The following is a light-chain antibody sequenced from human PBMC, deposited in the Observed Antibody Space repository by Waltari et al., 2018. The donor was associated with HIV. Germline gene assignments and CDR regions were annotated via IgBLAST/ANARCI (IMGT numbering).Light chain of an antibody. CDR3: CSYAGYVV. J-gene: IGLJ2*01. CDR1: SSDVGGYTY. Sequence: QSALTQPRSVSGSPGQSVTISCTGTSSDVGGYTYVSWYQQHPGKAPKLMIYDVSKRPSGVPDRCSGSKSGNTASLTISGLQAEDEADYHCCSYAGYVVFGGGTKLTVL. V-gene: IGLV2-11*01. CDR2: DVS.